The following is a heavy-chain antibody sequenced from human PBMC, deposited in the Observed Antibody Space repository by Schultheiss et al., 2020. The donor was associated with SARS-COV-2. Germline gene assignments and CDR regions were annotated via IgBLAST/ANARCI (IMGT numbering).Heavy chain of an antibody. V-gene: IGHV4-39*07. CDR3: ARANQLLYDYYYYGMDV. D-gene: IGHD2-2*02. CDR2: IYYSGST. Sequence: SETLSLTCTVSGGSISSYYWGWIRQPPGKGLEWIGSIYYSGSTNYNPSLKSRVTISVDKSKNQFSLKLSSVTAADTAVYYCARANQLLYDYYYYGMDVWGQGTTVTVSS. J-gene: IGHJ6*02. CDR1: GGSISSYY.